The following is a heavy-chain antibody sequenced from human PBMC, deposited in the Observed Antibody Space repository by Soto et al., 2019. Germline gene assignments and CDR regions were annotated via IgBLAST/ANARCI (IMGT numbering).Heavy chain of an antibody. CDR1: GGSLSGHY. CDR3: ARAPIIGATFFDY. Sequence: NLRETLSLTCAVSGGSLSGHYWSWIRQAPGKGLEWIGEINRSGGTNYDPSLKSRVTISVDASKNQFSLQLNSVTAADTAVYYCARAPIIGATFFDYWGQGSLFTVSS. V-gene: IGHV4-34*01. CDR2: INRSGGT. J-gene: IGHJ4*02. D-gene: IGHD1-26*01.